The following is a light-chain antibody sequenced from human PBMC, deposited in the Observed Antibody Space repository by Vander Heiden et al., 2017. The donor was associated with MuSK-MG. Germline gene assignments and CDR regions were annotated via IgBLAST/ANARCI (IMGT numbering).Light chain of an antibody. CDR1: QSVSSY. J-gene: IGKJ4*01. Sequence: IVLIQSPAPLPLSPVERPALSCRASQSVSSYLAWYQQKPGQAPRLVIYDASNRATGIPARFSGSGSGTDFTLTISSLEPEDFAGYYCQQRSNWPQNTFGGGTKVEIK. CDR3: QQRSNWPQNT. CDR2: DAS. V-gene: IGKV3-11*01.